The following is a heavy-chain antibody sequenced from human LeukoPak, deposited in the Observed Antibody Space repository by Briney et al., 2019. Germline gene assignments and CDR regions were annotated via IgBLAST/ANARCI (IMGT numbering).Heavy chain of an antibody. CDR1: GFAFSSYN. J-gene: IGHJ4*02. CDR2: ISYDGSNK. CDR3: ARGGIVATYDY. V-gene: IGHV3-30-3*01. Sequence: GGSLRLSCAASGFAFSSYNMNWVRQAPGKGLEWVAVISYDGSNKYYADSVKGRFTISRDNSKNTLYLQTNSLRAEDTAVYYCARGGIVATYDYWGQGTLVTVSS. D-gene: IGHD5-12*01.